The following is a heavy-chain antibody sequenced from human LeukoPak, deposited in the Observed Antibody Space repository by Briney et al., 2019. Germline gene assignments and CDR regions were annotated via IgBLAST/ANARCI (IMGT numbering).Heavy chain of an antibody. CDR1: GFTFSNYW. V-gene: IGHV3-7*01. CDR2: IKQDGSEK. D-gene: IGHD4-17*01. Sequence: GGSLRLSCAASGFTFSNYWMSWVRQAPGKGLEWVANIKQDGSEKYYVDSVKGRFTISRDNAKNSLYLQMNSLRAEDTAVYYCAREHGDYEYFQHWGQGTLVTVSS. J-gene: IGHJ1*01. CDR3: AREHGDYEYFQH.